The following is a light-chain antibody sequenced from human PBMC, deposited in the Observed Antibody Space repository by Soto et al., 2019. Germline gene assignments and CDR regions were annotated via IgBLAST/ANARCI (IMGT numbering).Light chain of an antibody. CDR3: LLYYGGAVV. CDR1: TGTVTSGHY. V-gene: IGLV7-43*01. J-gene: IGLJ2*01. Sequence: QAVVPQEPSLTVSPGGTVTLTCASSTGTVTSGHYPNWLQQKPGQAPRALIYSTDTRHSWTPARFSGSLLGGKAALTLSGVQREDEADYYCLLYYGGAVVFGGGTKVTVL. CDR2: STD.